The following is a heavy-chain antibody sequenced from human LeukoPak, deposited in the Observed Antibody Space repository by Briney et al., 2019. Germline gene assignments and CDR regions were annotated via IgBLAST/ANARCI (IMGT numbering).Heavy chain of an antibody. D-gene: IGHD3-22*01. CDR3: VREVYSSGRAPVFDF. V-gene: IGHV3-13*01. CDR1: GFTFSRTV. Sequence: GGSLRLSCVASGFTFSRTVMQWIRQPIGKGLEWVSGIGFQSGIHYLDPVKGRFTVSRENAQNSLYLQMNSLTAGDTATYYCVREVYSSGRAPVFDFSGQGTTVTVSS. J-gene: IGHJ3*01. CDR2: IGFQSGI.